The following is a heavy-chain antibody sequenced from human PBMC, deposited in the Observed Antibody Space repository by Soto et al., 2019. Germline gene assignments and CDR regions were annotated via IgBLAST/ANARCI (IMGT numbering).Heavy chain of an antibody. D-gene: IGHD3-9*01. CDR2: TNTDGTIT. CDR3: ARVPPYYDILTGYPLDS. CDR1: GFTFSSYW. V-gene: IGHV3-74*01. Sequence: GGSLRLSCAASGFTFSSYWMHWVRQAPGKGLVWVSRTNTDGTITSYADSVKGRFTISRGNAKNTLYLQMNSLRAEDTAVYYCARVPPYYDILTGYPLDSWGQGTLVTVSS. J-gene: IGHJ4*02.